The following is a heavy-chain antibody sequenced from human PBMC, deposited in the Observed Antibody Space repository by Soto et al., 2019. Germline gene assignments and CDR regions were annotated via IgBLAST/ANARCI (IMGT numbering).Heavy chain of an antibody. V-gene: IGHV3-9*01. J-gene: IGHJ3*01. CDR2: ISWNSGTL. CDR1: ELSFDNYA. CDR3: ATGLTSNLEIPSSGDNAFDV. Sequence: SLRLSCTASELSFDNYALHWVRQAPGKGLQWVAGISWNSGTLVYADSVKGRFTISRDDAKNSLFLQMNSLRPEDTAVYYCATGLTSNLEIPSSGDNAFDVWGQGTMVTVSS. D-gene: IGHD3-10*01.